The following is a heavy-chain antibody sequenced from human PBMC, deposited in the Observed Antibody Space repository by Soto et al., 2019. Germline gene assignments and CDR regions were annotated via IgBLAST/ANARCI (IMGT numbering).Heavy chain of an antibody. Sequence: LLRLDCRASGYTFRGYYMHWDRKEHGQGLEWMGWINPNSGGTNYAQKFQGWVTMARDTSISTAYMELSRLRSDDTAVYYCARMRTSSSWQYYYYYGMDVWGQGTTVTVSS. D-gene: IGHD6-13*01. CDR1: GYTFRGYY. CDR3: ARMRTSSSWQYYYYYGMDV. J-gene: IGHJ6*02. CDR2: INPNSGGT. V-gene: IGHV1-2*04.